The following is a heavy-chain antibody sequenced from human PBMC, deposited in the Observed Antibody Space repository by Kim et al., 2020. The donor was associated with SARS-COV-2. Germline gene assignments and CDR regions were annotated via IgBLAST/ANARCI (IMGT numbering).Heavy chain of an antibody. CDR1: GFTFSSYA. V-gene: IGHV3-30-3*01. J-gene: IGHJ2*01. Sequence: GGSLRLSCAASGFTFSSYAMHWVRQAPGKGLEWVAAISYDGSSTYYADSVKGRFTVSRDNSKNTLYLQMNSLRAEDTAVFFCARGYYDTSGHYGDWYFDLWGRGTLVTVSS. CDR3: ARGYYDTSGHYGDWYFDL. CDR2: ISYDGSST. D-gene: IGHD3-22*01.